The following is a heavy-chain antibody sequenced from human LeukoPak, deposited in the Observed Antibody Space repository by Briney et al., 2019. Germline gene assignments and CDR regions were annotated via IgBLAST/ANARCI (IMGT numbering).Heavy chain of an antibody. D-gene: IGHD1-26*01. CDR2: INIDGSTT. CDR1: GFTFSSYW. Sequence: GGSLRLSCAASGFTFSSYWMHWVRQAPGKGLVWVSRINIDGSTTRYADSVKGRFPISRDNAKNTLYLQMNSLRAEDTAVYYCARAPRSGSYDYWGQGTLVTVSS. J-gene: IGHJ4*02. CDR3: ARAPRSGSYDY. V-gene: IGHV3-74*01.